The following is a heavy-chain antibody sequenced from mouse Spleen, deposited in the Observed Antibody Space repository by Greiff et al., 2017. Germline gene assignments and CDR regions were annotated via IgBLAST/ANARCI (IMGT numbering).Heavy chain of an antibody. CDR2: IYPGDGDT. D-gene: IGHD2-1*01. V-gene: IGHV1-82*01. J-gene: IGHJ1*01. Sequence: VQLQQSGPELVKPGASVKISCKASGYAFSSSWMNWVKQRPGKGLEWIGRIYPGDGDTNYNGKFKGKATLTADKSSSTAYMQLSSLTSGDSAVYFCARVCGNYGDWYFDVWGAGTTVTVSS. CDR1: GYAFSSSW. CDR3: ARVCGNYGDWYFDV.